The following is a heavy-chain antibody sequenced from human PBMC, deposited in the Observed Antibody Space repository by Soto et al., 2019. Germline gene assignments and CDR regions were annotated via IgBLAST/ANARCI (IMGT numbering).Heavy chain of an antibody. D-gene: IGHD6-19*01. Sequence: SQTLSLTCAISGDSVSSNTAAWNWIRSSPSRGLEWLGRTYYRSNWRHDYAVSVKSRITVNPDTSKNHFSLQLNTVTPDDTAVYYCARGVAGTGFDLWGQGTLVTVSS. CDR3: ARGVAGTGFDL. V-gene: IGHV6-1*01. CDR2: TYYRSNWRH. J-gene: IGHJ4*02. CDR1: GDSVSSNTAA.